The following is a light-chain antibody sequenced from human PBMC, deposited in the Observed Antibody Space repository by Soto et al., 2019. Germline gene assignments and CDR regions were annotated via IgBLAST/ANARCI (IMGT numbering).Light chain of an antibody. V-gene: IGLV2-8*01. J-gene: IGLJ1*01. CDR1: SSDVGGYNY. CDR3: SSYGGSNNYV. Sequence: SARTHPASASGSPGQSVTISCTGKSSDVGGYNYVSWYRHHPGKAPQLMIYEVNKRPSGVPDRFSGSKSGNTASLTVSGLQPEDEADYYCSSYGGSNNYVFGSGTKVTVL. CDR2: EVN.